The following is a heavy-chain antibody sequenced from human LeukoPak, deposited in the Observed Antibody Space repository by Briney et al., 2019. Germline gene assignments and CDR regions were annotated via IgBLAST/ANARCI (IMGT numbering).Heavy chain of an antibody. J-gene: IGHJ3*02. CDR1: RFPFTSYA. D-gene: IGHD6-13*01. Sequence: GSLRLSCAASRFPFTSYAMSWARPAPGKGLEWASAISGSGGSTYYADSVKGRFTISRDNSKNTLYLQMNSLRAEDTAVYYCAKGPKGGIAAAGTLRAFDIWGQGTMVTVSS. CDR3: AKGPKGGIAAAGTLRAFDI. V-gene: IGHV3-23*01. CDR2: ISGSGGST.